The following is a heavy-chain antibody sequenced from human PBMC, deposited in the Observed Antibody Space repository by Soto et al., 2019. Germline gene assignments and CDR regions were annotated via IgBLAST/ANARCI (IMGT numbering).Heavy chain of an antibody. J-gene: IGHJ4*02. Sequence: QVQLVESGGGVIQPGKSLRLSCSASGFAFSTYGMHWVRQAPGKGLEWVAVIWADGSRQFYGDSVKGRFTISRDNSKNTLYLQMNSLRVDDTAVYYGVGGTGYWGLGDYWGQGTLVTVSS. CDR2: IWADGSRQ. D-gene: IGHD3-9*01. V-gene: IGHV3-33*08. CDR3: VGGTGYWGLGDY. CDR1: GFAFSTYG.